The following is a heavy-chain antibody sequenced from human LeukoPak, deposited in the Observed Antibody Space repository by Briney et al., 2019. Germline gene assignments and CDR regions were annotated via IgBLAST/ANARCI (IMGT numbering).Heavy chain of an antibody. J-gene: IGHJ4*02. D-gene: IGHD5-12*01. V-gene: IGHV5-51*01. CDR2: INPADSTT. Sequence: AGESLKISCTGSGYTFNKLWIVWVRQMTGKGLEWLGSINPADSTTEYNPSFQGLVSFSADNSISSAYLQWSGLEASDTAKYYCAIMCNSGWGLLYWGPGTQVTVSS. CDR3: AIMCNSGWGLLY. CDR1: GYTFNKLW.